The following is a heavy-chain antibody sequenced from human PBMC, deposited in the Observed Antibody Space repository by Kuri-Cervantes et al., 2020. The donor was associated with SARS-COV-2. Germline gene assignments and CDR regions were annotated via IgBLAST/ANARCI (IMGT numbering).Heavy chain of an antibody. D-gene: IGHD1-26*01. CDR3: AKGGPYYFDY. CDR1: GFTFSSNS. V-gene: IGHV3-48*01. J-gene: IGHJ4*02. CDR2: ISGSGFTI. Sequence: GESLKISCVASGFTFSSNSMNWVRQAPGKGLGWVSYISGSGFTIYYADSLKGRFTISRDNTKNSLYLQMNSLTAEDTAVYYCAKGGPYYFDYWGQGSLVTVSS.